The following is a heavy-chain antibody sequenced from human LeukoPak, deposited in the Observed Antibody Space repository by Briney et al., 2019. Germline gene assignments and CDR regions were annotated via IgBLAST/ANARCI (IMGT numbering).Heavy chain of an antibody. CDR1: GFTLSPYW. V-gene: IGHV3-7*01. CDR3: ATDNYGWGSHDS. J-gene: IGHJ5*01. CDR2: IKQDGSAK. Sequence: SGGSLRLSCAASGFTLSPYWMTWVRHAPGKGLEWVANIKQDGSAKHYVHSVKGRFTISRDNAKNPLYLQMNSLRVEDTAVYYCATDNYGWGSHDSWGQGTLVTVSS. D-gene: IGHD3-10*01.